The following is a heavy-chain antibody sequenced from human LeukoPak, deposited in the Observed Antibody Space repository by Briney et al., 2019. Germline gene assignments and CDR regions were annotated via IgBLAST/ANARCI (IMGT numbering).Heavy chain of an antibody. V-gene: IGHV4-34*01. D-gene: IGHD2-2*01. CDR2: INHSGST. Sequence: SETLSLTCAVYGGSFSGYYWSWIRQPPGKGLEWIGEINHSGSTNYNPSLKSRVTISVDTSKNQFSLKLSSVTAADTAVYYCASDSEGYCSSTSCYAYGTMKSWGQGTLVTVSS. CDR3: ASDSEGYCSSTSCYAYGTMKS. J-gene: IGHJ4*02. CDR1: GGSFSGYY.